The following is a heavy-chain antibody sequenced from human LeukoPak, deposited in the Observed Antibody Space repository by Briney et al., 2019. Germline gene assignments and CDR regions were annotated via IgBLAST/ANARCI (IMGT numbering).Heavy chain of an antibody. CDR3: ARGQYHLLYWYFDL. CDR1: GGSISSYY. D-gene: IGHD2-2*01. V-gene: IGHV4-4*07. J-gene: IGHJ2*01. CDR2: IYSSGST. Sequence: PSETLPLTCTVSGGSISSYYWSWLRQPAGKGLEWIGRIYSSGSTNYNPSLKSRVTMSVDTSKNQFSLKLSSVTAADTAVYYCARGQYHLLYWYFDLWGRGTLVTVSS.